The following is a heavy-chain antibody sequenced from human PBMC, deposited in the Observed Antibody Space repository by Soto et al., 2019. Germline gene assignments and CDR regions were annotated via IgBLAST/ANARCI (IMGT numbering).Heavy chain of an antibody. CDR2: IYHSGST. V-gene: IGHV4-4*02. CDR1: GGSISSSNW. J-gene: IGHJ4*02. CDR3: AIGRYYGSGSYYRPSYYFDY. D-gene: IGHD3-10*01. Sequence: TSETLSLTCAVSGGSISSSNWWSWVRQPPGKGLEWIGEIYHSGSTNYNPSLKSRVTISVDKSKNQFSLKLSSVTAADTAVYYCAIGRYYGSGSYYRPSYYFDYWGQGTLVTVSS.